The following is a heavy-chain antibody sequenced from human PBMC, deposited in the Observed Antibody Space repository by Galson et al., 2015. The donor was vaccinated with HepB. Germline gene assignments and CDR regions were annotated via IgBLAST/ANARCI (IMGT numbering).Heavy chain of an antibody. CDR3: AKVHSGGSCYSFDY. CDR1: GFTFSDYY. CDR2: ISSSSSYT. D-gene: IGHD2-15*01. V-gene: IGHV3-11*03. Sequence: SLRLSCAASGFTFSDYYMSWIRQAPGKGLEWVSYISSSSSYTNYADSVKGRFTISRDNAKNSLYLQMNSLRAEDTAVYYCAKVHSGGSCYSFDYWGQGTLVTVSS. J-gene: IGHJ4*02.